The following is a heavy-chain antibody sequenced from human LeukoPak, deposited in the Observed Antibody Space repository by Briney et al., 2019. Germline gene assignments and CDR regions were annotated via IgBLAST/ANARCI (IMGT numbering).Heavy chain of an antibody. CDR2: INLDGSEK. V-gene: IGHV3-7*01. D-gene: IGHD1-26*01. J-gene: IGHJ4*02. CDR1: GFIFSTSW. CDR3: ARDSSGSCDY. Sequence: PGGSLRLSCTASGFIFSTSWMTWVRQAPGKGLEWVANINLDGSEKYYVDSVKGRFTISRDNAKNSLYLQMNSLRAEDTAVYYCARDSSGSCDYWGQGTLVTVSS.